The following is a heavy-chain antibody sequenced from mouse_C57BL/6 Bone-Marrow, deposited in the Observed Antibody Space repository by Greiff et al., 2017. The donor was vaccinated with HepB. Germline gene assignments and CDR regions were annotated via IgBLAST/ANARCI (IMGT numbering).Heavy chain of an antibody. CDR2: SRNKANDYTT. J-gene: IGHJ1*03. Sequence: EVKLMESGGGLVQSGRSLRLSCATSGFTFSDFYMEWVRQAPGKGLEWIAASRNKANDYTTEYSASVKGRFIVSRDTSQSILYLQMNALRAEDTAIYYCARDASGSSPHWYFDVWGTGTTVTVSS. CDR3: ARDASGSSPHWYFDV. D-gene: IGHD1-1*01. CDR1: GFTFSDFY. V-gene: IGHV7-1*01.